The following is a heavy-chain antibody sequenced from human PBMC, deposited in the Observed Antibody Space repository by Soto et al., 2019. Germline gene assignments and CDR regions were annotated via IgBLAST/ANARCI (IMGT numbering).Heavy chain of an antibody. CDR3: AKEPVGPDWYFDL. CDR1: GFTFRSYA. Sequence: DVQLLESGGGLVQPGGSLRLSCAASGFTFRSYAMSWVRQAPGKGLEWVSGIRGSGISTHYADSVKGRFTVSRDNSKNTLYLQMKSLRAEDTAVYNCAKEPVGPDWYFDLWGRGTLVTVSS. CDR2: IRGSGIST. J-gene: IGHJ2*01. V-gene: IGHV3-23*01.